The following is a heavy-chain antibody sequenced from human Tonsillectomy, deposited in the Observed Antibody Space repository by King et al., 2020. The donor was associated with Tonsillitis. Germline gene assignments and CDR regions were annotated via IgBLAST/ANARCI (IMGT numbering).Heavy chain of an antibody. CDR1: GFTFSSHS. CDR3: ARGGGRENWFDP. J-gene: IGHJ5*02. D-gene: IGHD3-16*01. V-gene: IGHV3-21*01. Sequence: VQLVESGGGLVKPGGSLRLSCTASGFTFSSHSMNWVRQAPGKGLEWVSSINSRSYTYHADSVRGRFTISRDNAKNSLYLQMNSLRAEDTAVYYCARGGGRENWFDPWGQGPLVTVSS. CDR2: INSRSYT.